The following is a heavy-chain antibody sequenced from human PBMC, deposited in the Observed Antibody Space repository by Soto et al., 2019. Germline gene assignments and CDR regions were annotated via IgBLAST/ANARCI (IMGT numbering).Heavy chain of an antibody. V-gene: IGHV1-69*02. D-gene: IGHD1-26*01. CDR3: ARMIHSGSLVH. Sequence: QVQLVQSGAEVKKPGSSVKVSCKASGGTFSSYTISWVRQAPGQGIEWMGRIIPILGIANYAQKFQGRVTITADKPTSTAYMELSSLRSEDTAVYYCARMIHSGSLVHWGQGTLVTVS. CDR1: GGTFSSYT. CDR2: IIPILGIA. J-gene: IGHJ4*02.